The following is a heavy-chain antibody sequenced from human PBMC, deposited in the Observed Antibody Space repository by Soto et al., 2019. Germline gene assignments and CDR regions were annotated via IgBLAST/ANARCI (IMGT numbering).Heavy chain of an antibody. V-gene: IGHV4-61*08. CDR2: IYHSVST. Sequence: SETLSLTCTVSGGSISSGGYSWSWIRQPPGKGLEWIGYIYHSVSTNYNPSLKSRVTISVDTSKNQFSLKLSSVTAADTAVYYCTMAYGDYFDYWGQGTLVTVSS. J-gene: IGHJ4*02. CDR3: TMAYGDYFDY. D-gene: IGHD3-10*01. CDR1: GGSISSGGYS.